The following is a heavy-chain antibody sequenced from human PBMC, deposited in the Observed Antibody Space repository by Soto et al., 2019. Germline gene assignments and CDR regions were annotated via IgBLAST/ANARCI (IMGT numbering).Heavy chain of an antibody. CDR2: ISGSGGST. V-gene: IGHV3-23*01. D-gene: IGHD4-17*01. Sequence: EVQLLESGGGLVQSGGSLILSCAASGFTFSNYAMSWVRQAPGQGLEWVSSISGSGGSTYYADSVKGRFTISRDNSKNTLYLQMDSLRAEDTAVYYCMKDRHYDYGDRSFDYWGQGTLVIVSS. CDR3: MKDRHYDYGDRSFDY. CDR1: GFTFSNYA. J-gene: IGHJ4*02.